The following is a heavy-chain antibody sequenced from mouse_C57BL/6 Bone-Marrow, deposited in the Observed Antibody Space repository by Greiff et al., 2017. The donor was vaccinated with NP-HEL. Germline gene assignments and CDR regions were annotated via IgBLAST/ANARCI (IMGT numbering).Heavy chain of an antibody. CDR2: IYPRSGNT. D-gene: IGHD1-1*01. CDR1: GYTFTSYG. Sequence: VQLQQSGAELARPGASVKLSCKASGYTFTSYGISWVKQRTGQGLEWIGEIYPRSGNTYYNEKFKGKATLTADKSSSTAYMELRSLTSEDSAVYVCARREYYQPAWFAYGGQGTLVTVSA. V-gene: IGHV1-81*01. CDR3: ARREYYQPAWFAY. J-gene: IGHJ3*01.